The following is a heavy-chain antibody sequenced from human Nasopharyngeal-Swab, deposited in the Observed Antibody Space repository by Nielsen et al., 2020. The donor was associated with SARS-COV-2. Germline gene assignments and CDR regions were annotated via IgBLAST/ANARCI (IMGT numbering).Heavy chain of an antibody. CDR2: ISHNSGT. Sequence: SETLSLTCAVSGGSFTNYNWGWIRQPPGKGLEWIGYISHNSGTSYNPSLKSRVTMFMDTSKNQFSLRLTSVTAADTAVYYCAKEGATGWFDPCGQGTLVTVSS. CDR3: AKEGATGWFDP. J-gene: IGHJ5*02. CDR1: GGSFTNYN. V-gene: IGHV4-59*01.